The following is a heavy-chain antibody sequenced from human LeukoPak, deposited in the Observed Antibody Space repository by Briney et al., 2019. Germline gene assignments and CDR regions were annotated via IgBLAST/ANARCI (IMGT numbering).Heavy chain of an antibody. CDR1: GYTFTSYD. Sequence: ASVKVSCKASGYTFTSYDFNWLRQATGQGPEWMGWMNPNSGATGYAQKFQGRVTMTRSASINTAYMELSNLRSEDTAVYYCARRITMIVVVAYNWFDPWGQGTLVTVSS. CDR2: MNPNSGAT. D-gene: IGHD3-22*01. V-gene: IGHV1-8*01. CDR3: ARRITMIVVVAYNWFDP. J-gene: IGHJ5*02.